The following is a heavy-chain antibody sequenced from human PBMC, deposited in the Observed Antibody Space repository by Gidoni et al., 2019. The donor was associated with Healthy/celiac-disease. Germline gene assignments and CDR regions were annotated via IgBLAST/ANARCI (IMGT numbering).Heavy chain of an antibody. CDR2: IYHSGST. CDR3: ARDVVVVPAAIPVGDYYGMDV. Sequence: VQLPESGPVLVKPSEPLSLTCTVSGYSISSGYYWGWIRQPPGKGLEWIGSIYHSGSTYYNPSLKSRVTISVDTSKNQFSLKLSSVTAADTAVYYCARDVVVVPAAIPVGDYYGMDVWGQGTTVTVSS. J-gene: IGHJ6*02. D-gene: IGHD2-2*01. V-gene: IGHV4-38-2*02. CDR1: GYSISSGYY.